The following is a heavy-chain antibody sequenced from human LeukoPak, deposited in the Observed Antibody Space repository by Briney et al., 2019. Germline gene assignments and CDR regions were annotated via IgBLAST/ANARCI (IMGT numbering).Heavy chain of an antibody. V-gene: IGHV1-18*01. CDR3: ARAVSGEAGAGQSIVGATTRGDY. Sequence: ASVKVSCKASGYTFTSCGISWVRQAPGQGLEWMGWISAYNGNTNYAQKLQGRVTMTTDTSTSTAYMELRSLRSDDTAVYYCARAVSGEAGAGQSIVGATTRGDYWGQGTLVTVSS. D-gene: IGHD1-26*01. CDR1: GYTFTSCG. CDR2: ISAYNGNT. J-gene: IGHJ4*02.